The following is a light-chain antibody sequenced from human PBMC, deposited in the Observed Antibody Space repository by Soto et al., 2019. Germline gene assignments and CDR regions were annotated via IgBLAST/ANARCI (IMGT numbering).Light chain of an antibody. CDR2: DVN. Sequence: QSVLTPPASVSGSPGQSITISCSGISTDVDTYNYVSWYQLHPGEAPKLLIYDVNSRPSGVSHRFSGSRSGNTASLTISGRQADDNAHYFFCSLTSGSNRYVFGTWTKLT. CDR1: STDVDTYNY. CDR3: CSLTSGSNRYV. J-gene: IGLJ1*01. V-gene: IGLV2-14*03.